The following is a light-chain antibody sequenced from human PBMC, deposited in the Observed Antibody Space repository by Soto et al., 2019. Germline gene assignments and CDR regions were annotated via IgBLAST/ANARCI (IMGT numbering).Light chain of an antibody. CDR1: QSVSSTY. CDR2: GAS. Sequence: EIVLTQSPGTLSLSPGDRVTLSCRASQSVSSTYLAWNQQTPGQAPRLLIYGASSRATGIPDMFSGSGSGTDFTLTISRLEPEDFAVYYCQQYDTSPCTFGQGTKVEIK. V-gene: IGKV3-20*01. CDR3: QQYDTSPCT. J-gene: IGKJ1*01.